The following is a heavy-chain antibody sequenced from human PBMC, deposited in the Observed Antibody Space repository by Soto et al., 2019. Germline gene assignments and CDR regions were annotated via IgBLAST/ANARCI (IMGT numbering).Heavy chain of an antibody. J-gene: IGHJ4*02. Sequence: LRLSCAASGFTFSNAWMSWVRQAPGKGLEWVGRIKSKTDGGTTDYAAPVKGRFTISRDDSKNTLYLQMNSLKTDDTAVYYCTTINCNSPSSFAYSGQGTLLTVSS. CDR1: GFTFSNAW. D-gene: IGHD1-7*01. CDR2: IKSKTDGGTT. V-gene: IGHV3-15*01. CDR3: TTINCNSPSSFAY.